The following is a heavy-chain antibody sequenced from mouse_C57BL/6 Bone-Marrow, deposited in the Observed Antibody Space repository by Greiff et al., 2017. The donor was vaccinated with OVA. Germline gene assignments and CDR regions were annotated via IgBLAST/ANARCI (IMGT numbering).Heavy chain of an antibody. CDR3: ARRGSTMITRVFAY. CDR1: GYTFTSYG. CDR2: IYPRSGNT. J-gene: IGHJ3*01. V-gene: IGHV1-81*01. Sequence: VMLVESGAELARPGASVKLSCKASGYTFTSYGISWVKQRTGQGLEWIGEIYPRSGNTYYNEKFKGKATLTADKSSSTAYMELRSLTSEDSAVYFCARRGSTMITRVFAYWGQGTLVTVSA. D-gene: IGHD2-4*01.